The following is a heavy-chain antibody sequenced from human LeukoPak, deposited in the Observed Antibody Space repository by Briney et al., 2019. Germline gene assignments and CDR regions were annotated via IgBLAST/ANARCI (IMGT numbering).Heavy chain of an antibody. Sequence: GESLKISYKGSGYSFSSYWIGWVRQMPGKGLEWMGIIYPGDSDIRYSPSFQGQITISADKSISTAYLQWSSLKASDTAMYYCARSVPVSGMDVWGQGTTVTVSS. V-gene: IGHV5-51*01. J-gene: IGHJ6*02. CDR1: GYSFSSYW. CDR3: ARSVPVSGMDV. CDR2: IYPGDSDI. D-gene: IGHD3-10*01.